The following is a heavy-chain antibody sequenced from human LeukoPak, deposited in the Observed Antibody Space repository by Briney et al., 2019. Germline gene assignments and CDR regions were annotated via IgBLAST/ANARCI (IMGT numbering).Heavy chain of an antibody. CDR1: GFTFSSYW. J-gene: IGHJ6*02. V-gene: IGHV3-7*01. Sequence: GGCLRLSCAASGFTFSSYWMSWVRQAPGKGLEWVANIKQDGSEKYYVDSVKGRFTISRDNAKNSLYLQMNSLRAEDTAVYYCARDPSQYGDYSYYYGMDVWGQGTTVTVSS. CDR3: ARDPSQYGDYSYYYGMDV. D-gene: IGHD4-17*01. CDR2: IKQDGSEK.